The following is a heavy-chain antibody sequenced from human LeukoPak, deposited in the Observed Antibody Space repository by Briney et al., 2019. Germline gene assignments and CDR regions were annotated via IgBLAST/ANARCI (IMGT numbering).Heavy chain of an antibody. D-gene: IGHD3-16*01. CDR3: ARDRWEELWGGGLFDYYGLDV. CDR2: IKQDGNEK. J-gene: IGHJ6*02. V-gene: IGHV3-7*04. CDR1: GFTISSYW. Sequence: GGSLRLSCAASGFTISSYWMSWVRQAPGKGLEWVANIKQDGNEKYYVDSVKGRFSISRDNAKNSLYLQMNSLRAEDTAVYYCARDRWEELWGGGLFDYYGLDVWGQGTTVTVSS.